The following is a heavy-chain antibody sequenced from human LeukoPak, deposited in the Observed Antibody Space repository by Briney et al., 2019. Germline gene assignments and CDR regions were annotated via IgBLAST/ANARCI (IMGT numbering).Heavy chain of an antibody. CDR3: AKEMATIMGNWFDP. CDR1: GGSISSGSYY. CDR2: IYTSGST. V-gene: IGHV4-61*02. J-gene: IGHJ5*02. D-gene: IGHD5-24*01. Sequence: SETLSLTCTVSGGSISSGSYYWRWIRQPAGKGLEWIGRIYTSGSTNYNPSLKSRVTISVDTSKNQLSLKLSSVTAADTAVYYCAKEMATIMGNWFDPWGQGTLVTVSS.